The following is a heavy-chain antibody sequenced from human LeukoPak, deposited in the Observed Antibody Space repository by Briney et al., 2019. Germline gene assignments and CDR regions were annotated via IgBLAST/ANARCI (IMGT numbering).Heavy chain of an antibody. CDR2: ISYDGSNK. Sequence: LXLSXAASGFTFSSYGMHWVRQAPGKGLEWVAVISYDGSNKYYADSVKGRFTISRDNSKNTLYLQMNSLRAEDTAVYYCAKDMIGFGELNAFDIWGQGTMVTVSS. CDR1: GFTFSSYG. V-gene: IGHV3-30*18. CDR3: AKDMIGFGELNAFDI. D-gene: IGHD3-10*01. J-gene: IGHJ3*02.